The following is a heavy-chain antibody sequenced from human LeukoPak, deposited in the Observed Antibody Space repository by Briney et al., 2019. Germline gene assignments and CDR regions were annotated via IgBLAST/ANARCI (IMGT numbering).Heavy chain of an antibody. J-gene: IGHJ3*02. CDR1: GESISSHY. V-gene: IGHV4-59*08. CDR2: ITNSGTT. CDR3: ARHEWGITNAFDI. D-gene: IGHD1-14*01. Sequence: SETLSLTCNVSGESISSHYWSWTRQSPGKGLEWIGYITNSGTTKFNPSLKSRVTISVDTSKKQFLLKLSSVTAADTAMYYCARHEWGITNAFDIWGQGTRVTVSS.